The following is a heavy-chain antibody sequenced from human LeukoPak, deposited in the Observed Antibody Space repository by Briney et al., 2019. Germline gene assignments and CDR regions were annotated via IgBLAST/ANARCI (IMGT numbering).Heavy chain of an antibody. J-gene: IGHJ5*02. Sequence: GGSLRLSCAASGVTFSNYDMYWIRQAPGKGLEWVSGISWNSGSIGYADSVKGRFTISRDNAKNSLYLQMNSLRAEDTALYYCAKDIRPGGSGWYYGWFDPWGQGTLVTVSS. CDR1: GVTFSNYD. D-gene: IGHD6-19*01. CDR2: ISWNSGSI. V-gene: IGHV3-9*01. CDR3: AKDIRPGGSGWYYGWFDP.